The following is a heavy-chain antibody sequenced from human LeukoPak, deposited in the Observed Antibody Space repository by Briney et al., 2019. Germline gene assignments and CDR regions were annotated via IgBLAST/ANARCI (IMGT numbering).Heavy chain of an antibody. D-gene: IGHD6-13*01. Sequence: SETLSLTCTVSGGSISSYYWSWIRQPPGKGLEWIGYIYYSGSTNYNPSLKSRVTISVDTSKNQFSLKLSSVTAADTAVYYCARGVMTGYSSSWHSDYWGQGTLVTVSS. CDR2: IYYSGST. CDR3: ARGVMTGYSSSWHSDY. V-gene: IGHV4-59*01. CDR1: GGSISSYY. J-gene: IGHJ4*02.